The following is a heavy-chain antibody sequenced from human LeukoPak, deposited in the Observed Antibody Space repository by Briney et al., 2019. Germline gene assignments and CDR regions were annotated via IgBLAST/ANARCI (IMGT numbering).Heavy chain of an antibody. V-gene: IGHV3-21*01. Sequence: GGSLRLSCATSGFTFSSHDMNWVRQAPGKGLEWVSSISSSSSYIYYADSVKGRFTISRDNAKNSLYLQMNSLRAEDTAVYYCARDIGSSSAFDYWGQGTLVTVSS. D-gene: IGHD6-6*01. CDR1: GFTFSSHD. J-gene: IGHJ4*02. CDR2: ISSSSSYI. CDR3: ARDIGSSSAFDY.